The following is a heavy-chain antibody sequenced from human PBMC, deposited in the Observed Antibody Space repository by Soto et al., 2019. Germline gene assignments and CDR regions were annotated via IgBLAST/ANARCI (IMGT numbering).Heavy chain of an antibody. CDR1: GGTLYIYA. D-gene: IGHD6-19*01. CDR2: IIPILGTA. J-gene: IGHJ3*02. CDR3: ARTPYSSGWPRGAFDI. V-gene: IGHV1-69*10. Sequence: SVKVSCKASGGTLYIYAMSWVRQAHGQGLEWMGGIIPILGTANYAQKFQGRVTITADKSTSTAYMELSSLRSEDTAVYYCARTPYSSGWPRGAFDIWGQGTMVTVSS.